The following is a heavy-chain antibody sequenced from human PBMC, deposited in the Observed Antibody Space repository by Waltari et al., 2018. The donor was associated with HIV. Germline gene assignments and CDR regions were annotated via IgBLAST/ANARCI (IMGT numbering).Heavy chain of an antibody. V-gene: IGHV3-49*03. CDR2: IRKRRFGGAA. J-gene: IGHJ4*02. CDR1: GFAFPDPA. D-gene: IGHD3-16*01. Sequence: EVRVVESGGGLVQPGQSLTLACTASGFAFPDPAMGWFRQAPGKGLEWVAFIRKRRFGGAAEYAASVHGRFSISRDDSKHIAYLQLTRLKIEDTAVYYCMGEREPFDYWGQGTLVLVSS. CDR3: MGEREPFDY.